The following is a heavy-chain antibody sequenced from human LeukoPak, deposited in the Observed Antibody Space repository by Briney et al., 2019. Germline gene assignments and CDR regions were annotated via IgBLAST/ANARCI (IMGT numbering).Heavy chain of an antibody. Sequence: PSETLSLTCTVSGGSISSSTYYWGWIRQPPGKGLEWIGSIYYNGRTYYNPSLKSRVTISEDTSNNQFSLKLSSATAADTAVYFCVSLVDTDMIKTMFDYWGQGTLVTVSS. CDR3: VSLVDTDMIKTMFDY. CDR1: GGSISSSTYY. CDR2: IYYNGRT. J-gene: IGHJ4*02. D-gene: IGHD5-18*01. V-gene: IGHV4-39*07.